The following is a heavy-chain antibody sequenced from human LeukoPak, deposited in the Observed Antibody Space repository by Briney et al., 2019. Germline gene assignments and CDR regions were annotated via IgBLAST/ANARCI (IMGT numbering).Heavy chain of an antibody. J-gene: IGHJ4*02. CDR2: ISPSGGIT. Sequence: GGSLRLSCGASGFTFSSHGMNWVRQAPGKGLEWVSGISPSGGITYYTDSVKGRFTISRDNSKNTLHLQMNSLRAEDTAVYYCAKDQTPYYWGQGTLVTVSS. CDR1: GFTFSSHG. V-gene: IGHV3-23*01. CDR3: AKDQTPYY.